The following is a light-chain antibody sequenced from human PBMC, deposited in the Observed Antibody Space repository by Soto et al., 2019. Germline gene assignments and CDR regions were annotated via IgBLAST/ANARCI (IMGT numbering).Light chain of an antibody. J-gene: IGLJ1*01. CDR2: GVT. Sequence: QSVLTQPASVSGSPGQSITVSCTGTSSDVASYNYVSWYQHHPGKAPKLIISGVTSRPSGVSNRLSASKSGDTATLTISGLHAEDEADYYCSSYSSSDTLYVFGTGTKLTVL. CDR3: SSYSSSDTLYV. CDR1: SSDVASYNY. V-gene: IGLV2-14*01.